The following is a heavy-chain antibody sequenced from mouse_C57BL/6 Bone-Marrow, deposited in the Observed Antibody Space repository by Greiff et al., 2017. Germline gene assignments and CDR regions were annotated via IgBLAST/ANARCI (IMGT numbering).Heavy chain of an antibody. CDR1: GFSFNTYA. D-gene: IGHD1-1*01. Sequence: DVKFVESGGGLVQPKGSLKLSCAASGFSFNTYAMNWVRQAPGKGLEWVARIRSKSNNYATYYADSVKDRFTISRDDSESMLYLQMNNLKTEDTAMYYCVRHDYGRGSWYFDVWGTGTTVTVSS. CDR3: VRHDYGRGSWYFDV. CDR2: IRSKSNNYAT. V-gene: IGHV10-1*01. J-gene: IGHJ1*03.